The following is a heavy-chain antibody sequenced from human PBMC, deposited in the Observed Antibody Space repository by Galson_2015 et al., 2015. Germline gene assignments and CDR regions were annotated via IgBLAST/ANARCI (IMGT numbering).Heavy chain of an antibody. V-gene: IGHV5-51*01. Sequence: QSGAEVKKPGESLTISCKGSGYGFTAYWFAWVRQMPGKGLEWIGIINPSDSYTKYSPSFQGQVTMSADKPINTAYLQWSSLKASDTAMYYCARLILAAGRHDWFDPWGQGTLVTVSS. CDR1: GYGFTAYW. CDR3: ARLILAAGRHDWFDP. CDR2: INPSDSYT. J-gene: IGHJ5*02. D-gene: IGHD6-13*01.